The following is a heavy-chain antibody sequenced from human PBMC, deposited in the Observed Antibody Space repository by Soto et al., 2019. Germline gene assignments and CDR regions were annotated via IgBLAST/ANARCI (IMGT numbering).Heavy chain of an antibody. CDR3: ARELGGSWYNWFDP. V-gene: IGHV3-53*01. J-gene: IGHJ5*02. CDR1: GFTVSSNS. D-gene: IGHD2-15*01. Sequence: LRLSCAVSGFTVSSNSITWVRQAPGQGLEWVSVLHSDVSTYYVDSVKGRFVISRDNSKNTVYLQMNSLRAEDTAIYYCARELGGSWYNWFDPWGQGTLVTVSS. CDR2: LHSDVST.